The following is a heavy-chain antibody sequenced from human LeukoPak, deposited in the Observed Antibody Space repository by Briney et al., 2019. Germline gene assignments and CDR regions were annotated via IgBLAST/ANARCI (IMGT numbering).Heavy chain of an antibody. CDR1: GYSISSGYC. CDR3: AREYVEENYFDY. V-gene: IGHV4-38-2*02. Sequence: SETLSLTCTVSGYSISSGYCWGWIRQPPGKGLEWIGSIYHSGSTYYNPSLKSRVTISVDTSKNQFSLKLSSVTAADTAVYYCAREYVEENYFDYWGQGTLVTVSS. J-gene: IGHJ4*02. CDR2: IYHSGST. D-gene: IGHD5-24*01.